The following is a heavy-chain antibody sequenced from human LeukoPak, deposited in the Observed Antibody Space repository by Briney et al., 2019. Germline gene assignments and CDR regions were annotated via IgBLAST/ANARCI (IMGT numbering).Heavy chain of an antibody. CDR2: INHSGST. V-gene: IGHV4-34*01. CDR1: GGSFSGYY. Sequence: SETLSLTCAVYGGSFSGYYWSWIRQPPGKGLEWIGEINHSGSTNYNPSLKSRVTISVDTSKNQFSLKLSSVTAADTAVYYCANSTPIYYYYGMDVWGQGTTATVSS. D-gene: IGHD3-3*01. J-gene: IGHJ6*02. CDR3: ANSTPIYYYYGMDV.